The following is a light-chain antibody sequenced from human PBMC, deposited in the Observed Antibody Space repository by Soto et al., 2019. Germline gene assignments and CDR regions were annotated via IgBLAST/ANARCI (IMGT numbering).Light chain of an antibody. V-gene: IGKV1-12*01. Sequence: DIQVTHSPSSFSASVGDRVPIPCRASQDMVAYLAWYQHKPGRAPELLIRAASTLETGVPSRFSGSGSGTDFTLTINSLQPEDFATYYCQQAYSFPITFGQGTRLEI. CDR3: QQAYSFPIT. CDR1: QDMVAY. CDR2: AAS. J-gene: IGKJ5*01.